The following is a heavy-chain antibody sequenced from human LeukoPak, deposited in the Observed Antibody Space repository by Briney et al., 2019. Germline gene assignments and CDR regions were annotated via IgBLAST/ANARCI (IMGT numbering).Heavy chain of an antibody. Sequence: GASVKVSCKASGYTFTGYYMHWVRQAPGQGLEWTGWINPNSGGTNYAQKFQGRVTMTRDTSISTAYMELSRLRSDDTAVYYCARVGYECMPLGWFDPWGQGTLVTVSS. J-gene: IGHJ5*02. CDR3: ARVGYECMPLGWFDP. D-gene: IGHD2-8*01. CDR2: INPNSGGT. V-gene: IGHV1-2*02. CDR1: GYTFTGYY.